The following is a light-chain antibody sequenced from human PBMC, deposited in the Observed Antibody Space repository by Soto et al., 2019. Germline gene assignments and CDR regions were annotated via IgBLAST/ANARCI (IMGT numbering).Light chain of an antibody. J-gene: IGKJ4*01. Sequence: DIQMTQSPSSLSGSVGDRVTISCQASRAISNSLNWYHQKPGKAPTLLIYDASNLETGVPSRFSGGGSGTDFIFTISSLQPEDYGTYYCQQYDNLPLTFGGGTKVDIK. CDR2: DAS. V-gene: IGKV1-33*01. CDR1: RAISNS. CDR3: QQYDNLPLT.